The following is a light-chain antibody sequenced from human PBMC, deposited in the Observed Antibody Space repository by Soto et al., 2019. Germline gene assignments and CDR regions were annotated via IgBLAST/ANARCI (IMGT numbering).Light chain of an antibody. J-gene: IGKJ2*01. CDR1: QSSSSW. V-gene: IGKV1-5*03. CDR2: KAS. CDR3: QQYNSYSPSYT. Sequence: DIQMTQSPSTLSASVGDRVTITCRASQSSSSWLAWYQQKPGKAPNLLIYKASSLESGVPSRFSGSGSGTEFTLTISSLQPDDFATYYCQQYNSYSPSYTFGQGTKLEIK.